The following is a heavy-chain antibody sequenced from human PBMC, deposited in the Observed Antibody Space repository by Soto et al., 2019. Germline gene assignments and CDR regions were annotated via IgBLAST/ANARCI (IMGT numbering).Heavy chain of an antibody. CDR2: INAGNGNT. J-gene: IGHJ4*02. V-gene: IGHV1-3*01. CDR3: ASDFYGSGSYLVEFDY. CDR1: GYTFTSYA. Sequence: ASVKVSCKASGYTFTSYAMHWVRQAPGQRLEWMGWINAGNGNTKYSQQFQGRVTITRDTSASTAYMELSSLRSEDTAVYYCASDFYGSGSYLVEFDYSGQGTLVTVSS. D-gene: IGHD3-10*01.